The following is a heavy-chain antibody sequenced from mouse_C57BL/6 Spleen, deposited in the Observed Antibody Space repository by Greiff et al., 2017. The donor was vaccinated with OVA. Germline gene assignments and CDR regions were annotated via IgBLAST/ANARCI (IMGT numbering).Heavy chain of an antibody. CDR1: GYTFTDYE. Sequence: QVHVKQSGAELARPGASVKLSCKASGYTFTDYEMHWVKQTPVHGLEWIGAIDPETGGTAYNQKFKSKAILTAVKSSSTAYMELRSLTSEDSAVYYCTRGGSNWYFDVWGTGTTVTVSS. V-gene: IGHV1-15*01. CDR3: TRGGSNWYFDV. D-gene: IGHD1-1*02. J-gene: IGHJ1*03. CDR2: IDPETGGT.